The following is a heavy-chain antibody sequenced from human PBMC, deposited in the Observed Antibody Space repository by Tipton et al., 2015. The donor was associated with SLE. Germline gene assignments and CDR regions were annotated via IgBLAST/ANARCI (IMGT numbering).Heavy chain of an antibody. J-gene: IGHJ6*02. Sequence: TLSLTCTVSGGSISSSSYYWGWIRQPPGKGLEWIGNIYYSGSTYYNPSLKSRVTISVDTSKNQFSLKLRSVTAADTAVYYCARGVAIFGVVIAPDGMDVWGQGTTVTVSS. CDR2: IYYSGST. V-gene: IGHV4-39*01. CDR3: ARGVAIFGVVIAPDGMDV. CDR1: GGSISSSSYY. D-gene: IGHD3-3*01.